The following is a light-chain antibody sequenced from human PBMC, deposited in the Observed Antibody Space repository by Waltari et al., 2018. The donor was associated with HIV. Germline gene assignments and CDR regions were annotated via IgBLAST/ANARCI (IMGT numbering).Light chain of an antibody. CDR3: SSYTATTAIL. CDR2: EVT. V-gene: IGLV2-14*01. CDR1: NSDVGDYNY. Sequence: QSVLTQPASVSGSPGQSITISCTGTNSDVGDYNYVSWYQQHPGKAPNLLIYEVTNRPSGISSRFSGFKSGNTASMTISGLQAEDEADYYCSSYTATTAILFGGGTKVTVL. J-gene: IGLJ3*02.